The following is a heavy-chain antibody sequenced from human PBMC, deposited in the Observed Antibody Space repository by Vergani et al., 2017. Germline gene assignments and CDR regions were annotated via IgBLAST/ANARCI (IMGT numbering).Heavy chain of an antibody. D-gene: IGHD6-19*01. CDR1: GGSISSYY. CDR2: IYYSGST. CDR3: AGLSGESYYFDY. Sequence: QVQLQESGPGLVKPSETLSLTCTVSGGSISSYYWSWIRQPPGKGLEWIGYIYYSGSTNYNPSLKSRVTISVDTSKNQFSLKLSSVTAAETAVYYCAGLSGESYYFDYWGQGTLVTVSS. V-gene: IGHV4-59*08. J-gene: IGHJ4*02.